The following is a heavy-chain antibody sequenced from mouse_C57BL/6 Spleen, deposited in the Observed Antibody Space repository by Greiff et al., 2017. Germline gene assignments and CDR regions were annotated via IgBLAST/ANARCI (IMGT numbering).Heavy chain of an antibody. CDR2: INPGSGGT. J-gene: IGHJ2*01. D-gene: IGHD1-3*01. V-gene: IGHV1-54*01. Sequence: QVQRQQSGAELVRPGTSVKVSCKASGYSFTNYLIEWVKQRPGQGLEWIGVINPGSGGTNYNEKFKGKATLTADKSSSTAYMQLSSLTSEDSAVYFYARAKLFDYWGQGTTLTVSS. CDR1: GYSFTNYL. CDR3: ARAKLFDY.